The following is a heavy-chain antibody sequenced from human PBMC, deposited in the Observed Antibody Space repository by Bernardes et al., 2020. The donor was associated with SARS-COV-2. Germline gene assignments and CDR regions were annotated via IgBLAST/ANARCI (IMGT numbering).Heavy chain of an antibody. CDR2: IYSSRNT. J-gene: IGHJ5*02. CDR3: ARHGCSSTSCYWRNWFDP. D-gene: IGHD2-2*01. CDR1: GGSISSSSFY. Sequence: SETLSLTCTVSGGSISSSSFYWGWIRQPPGMGLVWIGSIYSSRNTYYDPSLKSRVTISVDTSKNQFSLKLSSVTAADTPVYYCARHGCSSTSCYWRNWFDPWGQGTLVTVSS. V-gene: IGHV4-39*01.